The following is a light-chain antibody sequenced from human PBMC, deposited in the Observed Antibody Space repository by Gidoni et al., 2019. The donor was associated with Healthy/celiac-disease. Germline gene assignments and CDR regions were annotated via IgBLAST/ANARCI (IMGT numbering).Light chain of an antibody. CDR1: SSDVGGYNY. CDR3: SSYTSSSPYV. Sequence: QPALPQPASVSGSPGPSITISCTGTSSDVGGYNYVSWYQQHPGKAPKLMIHDVSNRPSGVSNRFSGSKSGNTAALTISGRQAEDEADYYCSSYTSSSPYVFGAGTKVTVL. CDR2: DVS. J-gene: IGLJ1*01. V-gene: IGLV2-14*01.